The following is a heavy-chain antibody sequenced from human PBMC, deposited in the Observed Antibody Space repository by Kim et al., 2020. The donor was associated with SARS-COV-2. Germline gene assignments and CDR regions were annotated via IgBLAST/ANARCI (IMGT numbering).Heavy chain of an antibody. D-gene: IGHD1-26*01. J-gene: IGHJ4*02. V-gene: IGHV3-30*04. CDR3: AREVGAKDY. CDR2: ILYDGRNK. CDR1: GFIFSTCT. Sequence: GGSLRLSCAASGFIFSTCTMHWVRQAPGKGLEWVAGILYDGRNKYYADSVKGRFTISRDNSKNTLHLQMNSLRPEDTAVYYCAREVGAKDYWGQGTLGTV.